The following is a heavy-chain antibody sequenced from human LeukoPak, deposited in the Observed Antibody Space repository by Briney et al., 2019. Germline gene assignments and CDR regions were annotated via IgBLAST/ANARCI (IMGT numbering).Heavy chain of an antibody. Sequence: PGGSLRLSCAASGFTFSDHYMDWVRQVPGKGLVWVSHINSDGSWTSYADSVKGRFTISKDNAKNTVYLQMNSLRAEDTAVYYCVSFYETYWGRGTLVTVSS. V-gene: IGHV3-74*01. CDR3: VSFYETY. J-gene: IGHJ4*02. CDR1: GFTFSDHY. D-gene: IGHD2/OR15-2a*01. CDR2: INSDGSWT.